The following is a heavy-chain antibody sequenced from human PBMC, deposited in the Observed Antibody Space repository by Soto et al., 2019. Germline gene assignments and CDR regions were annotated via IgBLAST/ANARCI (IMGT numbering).Heavy chain of an antibody. CDR1: GFTFSSYG. CDR2: IWYDGSNK. J-gene: IGHJ4*02. CDR3: ARDEELVRSFLGY. Sequence: PGGSLRLSCAASGFTFSSYGMHWVRQAPGKGLEWVAVIWYDGSNKYYADSVKGRFTISRDNSKNTLYLQMNSLRAEDTAVYYCARDEELVRSFLGYWAQRALVTVSS. V-gene: IGHV3-33*01. D-gene: IGHD6-6*01.